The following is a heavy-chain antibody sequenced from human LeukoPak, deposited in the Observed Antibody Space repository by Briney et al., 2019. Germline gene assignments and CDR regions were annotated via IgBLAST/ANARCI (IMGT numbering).Heavy chain of an antibody. Sequence: SETLSLTCTVSGGSISSSSYYWGWIRQPPGKGLEWIGSIYYSGSTYYNPSLKSRVTISVDTSKNQFSLKLSSVTAADTAVYYCARHLGPQLPPSDFDYWGQGTLVTVSS. V-gene: IGHV4-39*01. D-gene: IGHD2-2*01. CDR2: IYYSGST. CDR1: GGSISSSSYY. J-gene: IGHJ4*02. CDR3: ARHLGPQLPPSDFDY.